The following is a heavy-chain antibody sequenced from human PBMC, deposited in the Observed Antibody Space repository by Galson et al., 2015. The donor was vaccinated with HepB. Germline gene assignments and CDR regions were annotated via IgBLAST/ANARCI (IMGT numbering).Heavy chain of an antibody. J-gene: IGHJ4*02. CDR1: GFTFSSYG. Sequence: SLRFSCAASGFTFSSYGMHWVRQAPGKGLEWVAVIWYDGSNKYYADSVKGRFTISRDNSKNTLYLQMNSLRAEDTAVYYCAMGSGSYSLPPFDYWGQGTLVTVSS. CDR2: IWYDGSNK. V-gene: IGHV3-33*08. D-gene: IGHD3-10*01. CDR3: AMGSGSYSLPPFDY.